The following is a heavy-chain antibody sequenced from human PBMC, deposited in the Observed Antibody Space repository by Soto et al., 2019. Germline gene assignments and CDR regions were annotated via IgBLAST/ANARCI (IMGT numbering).Heavy chain of an antibody. V-gene: IGHV4-59*01. CDR3: ARGGITMVRGVIGPLGY. CDR1: GGSISSYY. Sequence: SGTLSLTCTVSGGSISSYYWSWIRQPPGKGLEWIGYIYYSGSTNYNPSLKSRVTISVDTSKNQFSLKLSSATAADTAVYYCARGGITMVRGVIGPLGYWGQGTLVTVSS. CDR2: IYYSGST. D-gene: IGHD3-10*01. J-gene: IGHJ4*02.